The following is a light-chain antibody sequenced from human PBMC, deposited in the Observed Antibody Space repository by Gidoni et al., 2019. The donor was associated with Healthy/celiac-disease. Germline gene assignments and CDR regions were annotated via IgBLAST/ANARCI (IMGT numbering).Light chain of an antibody. V-gene: IGKV1-39*01. CDR1: QSSNSY. Sequence: DIQVTQSPSSLSASVGDRVASTCRASQSSNSYLTWYQQKPGQAPQLLIYAASSLQSGVPSRFSGSGSGTDFTLTISSLQPEDFATYYCQQSYSTPRTFGQGTKVEIK. CDR2: AAS. J-gene: IGKJ1*01. CDR3: QQSYSTPRT.